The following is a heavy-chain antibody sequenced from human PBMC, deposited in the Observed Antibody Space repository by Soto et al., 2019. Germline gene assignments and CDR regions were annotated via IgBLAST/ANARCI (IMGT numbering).Heavy chain of an antibody. Sequence: ASVNVSCKASGGTFSSYAITWVRQAPGQGLEWMGWISAYNDNTNYAQKLQGRLTITKDTSKNQLILTITNMDPVDTALYYCAHRPARGINGPWFDPWGQGTLVTVSS. CDR1: GGTFSSYA. D-gene: IGHD3-10*01. V-gene: IGHV1-18*01. CDR2: ISAYNDNT. CDR3: AHRPARGINGPWFDP. J-gene: IGHJ5*02.